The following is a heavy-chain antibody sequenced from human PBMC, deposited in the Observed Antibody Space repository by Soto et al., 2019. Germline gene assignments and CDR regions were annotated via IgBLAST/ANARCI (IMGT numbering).Heavy chain of an antibody. J-gene: IGHJ4*02. Sequence: EVQLVESGGGVVRPGGSLRLSCAASGFTFDDYGMSWVRQAPGKGLEWVSGINWNGGSTGYADSVKGRFTISRDNVKSSRYLQMNSLRAEDTALYYCARDLRGYVPFDYWGQGTLVTVSS. CDR2: INWNGGST. D-gene: IGHD5-12*01. V-gene: IGHV3-20*04. CDR3: ARDLRGYVPFDY. CDR1: GFTFDDYG.